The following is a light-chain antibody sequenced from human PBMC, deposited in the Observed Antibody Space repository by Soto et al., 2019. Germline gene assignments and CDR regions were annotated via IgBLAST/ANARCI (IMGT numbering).Light chain of an antibody. Sequence: EIVMTQSPATLSVSPGERATLSCRASQSVSGNLAWYQQKPGQAPRLLIYGASTRATGIPARFSGSGSGTEFTLTISSLQSEDFATYYCSQNNSYPRTFGQGTKVEVK. CDR2: GAS. V-gene: IGKV3-15*01. CDR3: SQNNSYPRT. J-gene: IGKJ1*01. CDR1: QSVSGN.